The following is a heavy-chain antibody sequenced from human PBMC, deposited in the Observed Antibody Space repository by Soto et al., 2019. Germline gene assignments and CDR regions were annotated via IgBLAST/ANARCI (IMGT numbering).Heavy chain of an antibody. CDR2: IIPIFGTA. J-gene: IGHJ6*02. Sequence: ASVKVSWKASGGTFSSYAISWVRQAPGQGLEWMGGIIPIFGTANYAQKFQGRVTITADESTSTAYMELSSLRSEDTAVYYCARDTGLDCSSTSCYFGDYYYYGMDVWGQGTTVTSP. V-gene: IGHV1-69*13. D-gene: IGHD2-2*01. CDR3: ARDTGLDCSSTSCYFGDYYYYGMDV. CDR1: GGTFSSYA.